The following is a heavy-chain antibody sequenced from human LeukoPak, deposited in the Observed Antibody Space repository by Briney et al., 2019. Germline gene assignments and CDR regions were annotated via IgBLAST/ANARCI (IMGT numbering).Heavy chain of an antibody. D-gene: IGHD1-26*01. CDR1: GASVSGSPYS. Sequence: SSETLSLTCTVSGASVSGSPYSWGWIRQPPGKGLEWIGSIYSSGSTYYNASLQSRVTISIETSKNQISLRLNSVTAADTAIYYCAKSGGYGLIAYWGQGTLVTVSS. J-gene: IGHJ4*02. CDR3: AKSGGYGLIAY. V-gene: IGHV4-39*01. CDR2: IYSSGST.